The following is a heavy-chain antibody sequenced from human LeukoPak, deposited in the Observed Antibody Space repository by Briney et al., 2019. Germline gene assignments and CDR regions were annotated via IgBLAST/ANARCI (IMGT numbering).Heavy chain of an antibody. CDR3: ARGLSFVGGAFDI. Sequence: PSETLSLTCTVSGGSISSHYWSWIRQPPGKGLEWIGYMYYSGSTNYNPSLKSRVTISVDTSKNQFSLKLSSVTAADTAVYYCARGLSFVGGAFDIWGQGTMVTVSS. CDR2: MYYSGST. CDR1: GGSISSHY. J-gene: IGHJ3*02. V-gene: IGHV4-59*11. D-gene: IGHD4-23*01.